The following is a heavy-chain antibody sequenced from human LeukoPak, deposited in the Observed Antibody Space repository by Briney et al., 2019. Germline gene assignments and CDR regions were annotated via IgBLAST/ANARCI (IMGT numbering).Heavy chain of an antibody. CDR2: ISGSGGST. CDR1: GFTFSSYG. CDR3: ANSNDYGDRGY. J-gene: IGHJ4*02. Sequence: PGGSLRLSCVDSGFTFSSYGMSWVRQAPGKGLEWVSAISGSGGSTYYADSVKGRFTISRDNSKNTLYLQMNSLRAEDTAVYYCANSNDYGDRGYWGQGTLVTVSS. V-gene: IGHV3-23*01. D-gene: IGHD4-17*01.